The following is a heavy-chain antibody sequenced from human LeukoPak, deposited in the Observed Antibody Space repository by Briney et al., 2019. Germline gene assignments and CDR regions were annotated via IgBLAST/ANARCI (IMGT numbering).Heavy chain of an antibody. J-gene: IGHJ6*02. CDR1: GGSISSYY. V-gene: IGHV4-59*01. Sequence: SETLSLTCTVSGGSISSYYWSWIRQPPGKGLEWIGYIYYSGSTNYNPSLKSRVTISVDTSKNQFSLKLSSVTAADTAVYYCARDGIAVAGTRYYYSMDVWGQGTTVTVSS. D-gene: IGHD6-19*01. CDR2: IYYSGST. CDR3: ARDGIAVAGTRYYYSMDV.